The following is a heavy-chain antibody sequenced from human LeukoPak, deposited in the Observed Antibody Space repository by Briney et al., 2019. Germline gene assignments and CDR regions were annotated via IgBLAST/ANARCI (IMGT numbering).Heavy chain of an antibody. Sequence: PGGSLRLSCAASGFTFSDYYMSWIRQAPGKGLEWVSYISSSGSTIYYADSVKGRFTISRDNAKNSLYLQMNSLRAEDTAVYYCARDRLAFRKDIVLMVYASLDYWGQGTLVTVSS. CDR3: ARDRLAFRKDIVLMVYASLDY. J-gene: IGHJ4*02. CDR2: ISSSGSTI. V-gene: IGHV3-11*04. D-gene: IGHD2-8*01. CDR1: GFTFSDYY.